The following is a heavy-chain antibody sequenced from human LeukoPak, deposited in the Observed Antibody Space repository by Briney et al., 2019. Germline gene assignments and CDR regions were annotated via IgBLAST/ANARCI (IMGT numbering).Heavy chain of an antibody. Sequence: SVKVSCKASGGTFRHYAISWVRLAPGQGLEWMGGIIPIFDSPTYGQKFQDRVTMTTDESTSTAYLELSSLTSDDMAVYYCARQVVAAGFDDWGQGTLVTVSS. CDR3: ARQVVAAGFDD. CDR2: IIPIFDSP. V-gene: IGHV1-69*05. J-gene: IGHJ4*02. CDR1: GGTFRHYA. D-gene: IGHD6-25*01.